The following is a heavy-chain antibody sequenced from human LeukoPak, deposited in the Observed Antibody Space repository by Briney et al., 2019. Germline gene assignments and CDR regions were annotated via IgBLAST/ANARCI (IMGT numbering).Heavy chain of an antibody. CDR2: IYYSGST. CDR1: GGSISSSSYY. V-gene: IGHV4-39*01. J-gene: IGHJ2*01. Sequence: SETLSLTCTVSGGSISSSSYYWGWIRQPPGTGLEWIGSIYYSGSTSYNPFLKSRVTISVNTSKNQFSLKLSSVTAADTAVYYCARGITMIVVVIHDWYFDLWGRGTLVTVSS. CDR3: ARGITMIVVVIHDWYFDL. D-gene: IGHD3-22*01.